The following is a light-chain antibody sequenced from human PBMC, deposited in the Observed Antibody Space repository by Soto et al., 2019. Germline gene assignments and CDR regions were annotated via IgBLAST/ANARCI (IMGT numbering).Light chain of an antibody. J-gene: IGLJ1*01. CDR1: SSNIGSGYG. CDR3: QSYERSLRGYV. V-gene: IGLV1-40*01. Sequence: QSVLTQPPSVSGAPGQRVTISCTGTSSNIGSGYGVHWYQHLPGTAPKLLIYGNTIRPSGVPDRFSGSKSGTSASLAITGLQAEDEADYYCQSYERSLRGYVFGTGTKVTVL. CDR2: GNT.